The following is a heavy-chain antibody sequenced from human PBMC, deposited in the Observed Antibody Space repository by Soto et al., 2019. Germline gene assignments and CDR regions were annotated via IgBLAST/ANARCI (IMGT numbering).Heavy chain of an antibody. CDR1: GFTFSSYA. CDR3: ARPLWRDDYNWGYFDL. V-gene: IGHV3-30-3*01. J-gene: IGHJ2*01. Sequence: QVQLVESGGGVVQPGRSLRLSCAASGFTFSSYAMHWVRQAPGKGLEWVAVISYDGSNKYYADSVKGRFTISRDNSKNTLYLQMNSLRAEETAGYYWARPLWRDDYNWGYFDLWGRGTLVTVSS. CDR2: ISYDGSNK. D-gene: IGHD4-4*01.